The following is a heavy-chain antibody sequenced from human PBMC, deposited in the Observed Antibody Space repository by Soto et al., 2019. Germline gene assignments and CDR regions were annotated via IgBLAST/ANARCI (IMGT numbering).Heavy chain of an antibody. CDR1: GGSISSGGYY. CDR2: IYYSGST. Sequence: SETLSLTCTVSGGSISSGGYYWSWIRQHPGKGLEWIGYIYYSGSTNYNPSLKSRVTISVDTSKNQFSLKLSSVTAADTAVYYCGITGTTWDYYYMDVWGKGTTVTVSS. J-gene: IGHJ6*03. V-gene: IGHV4-31*03. CDR3: GITGTTWDYYYMDV. D-gene: IGHD1-7*01.